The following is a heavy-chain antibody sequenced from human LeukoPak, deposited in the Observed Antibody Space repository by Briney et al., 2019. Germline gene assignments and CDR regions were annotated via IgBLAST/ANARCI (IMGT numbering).Heavy chain of an antibody. J-gene: IGHJ4*02. CDR2: IKQDGSEK. V-gene: IGHV3-7*01. D-gene: IGHD3-3*01. CDR3: ARDYVFWSGYYDY. Sequence: PGGSLRLSCAASGFTFSSYWMSWVRQAPGKGLEWVANIKQDGSEKYYVDSVKGRFTISRDNAKNSLYLQMNSLRAEDTAVYYCARDYVFWSGYYDYWGQGTLVTASS. CDR1: GFTFSSYW.